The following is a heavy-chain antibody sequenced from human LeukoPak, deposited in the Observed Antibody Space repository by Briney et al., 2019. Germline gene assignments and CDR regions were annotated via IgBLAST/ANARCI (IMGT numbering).Heavy chain of an antibody. CDR3: AREAPGEGEWYFDY. D-gene: IGHD2-8*01. V-gene: IGHV3-53*01. Sequence: GGSLRLSCAASGFTVSSNYMSWVRQAPGKGLDWVSVIYGGGSTYYADSVKGRFTISRDNSKNTVYLQMNSLRAEDTAVYYCAREAPGEGEWYFDYWGQGTLVTVSS. CDR2: IYGGGST. CDR1: GFTVSSNY. J-gene: IGHJ4*02.